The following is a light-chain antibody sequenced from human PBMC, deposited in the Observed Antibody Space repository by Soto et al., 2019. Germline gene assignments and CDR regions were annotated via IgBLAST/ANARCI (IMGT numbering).Light chain of an antibody. CDR2: DAS. Sequence: EIVMTHSPSTRTVSPGERATLSSMAMQSVNNKLAWYDQKPGQAPRLLIIDASTGATGIPARFSGSASGTEFTLTISSLQSEDFAVYHCQQYENWPLTFGGGTKVDIK. V-gene: IGKV3-15*01. J-gene: IGKJ4*01. CDR1: QSVNNK. CDR3: QQYENWPLT.